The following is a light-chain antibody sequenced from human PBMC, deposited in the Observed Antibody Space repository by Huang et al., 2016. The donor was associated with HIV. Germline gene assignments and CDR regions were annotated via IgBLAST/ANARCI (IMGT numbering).Light chain of an antibody. CDR3: MQALLTPWT. Sequence: DIVMTQSPLSLPVTPGEPASISCRSSQSLLHSNGYNYLDWYLQKPGQSPQLLIDLGSNRASWVPDRFSGSGSGTNCTLRINRVEAEDVGVYYCMQALLTPWTFGQGTKVEIK. V-gene: IGKV2-28*01. CDR1: QSLLHSNGYNY. CDR2: LGS. J-gene: IGKJ1*01.